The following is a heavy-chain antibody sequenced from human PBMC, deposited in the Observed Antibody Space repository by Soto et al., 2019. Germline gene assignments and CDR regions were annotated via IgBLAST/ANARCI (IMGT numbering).Heavy chain of an antibody. Sequence: QVQLVQSGAEVKKPGASVKVSCKASGYTFTSHGISWVRQAPGQGLEWMGWFSVYNGNTQYAQKVQGRVTLTTDTSTSTAYMELRSLTSDDTAIYYCARGYSGSYVPDYWGQGTLVTVSS. CDR1: GYTFTSHG. D-gene: IGHD1-26*01. CDR3: ARGYSGSYVPDY. J-gene: IGHJ4*02. CDR2: FSVYNGNT. V-gene: IGHV1-18*04.